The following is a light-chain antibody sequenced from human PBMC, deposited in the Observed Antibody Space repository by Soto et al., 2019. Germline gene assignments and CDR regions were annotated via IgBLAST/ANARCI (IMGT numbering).Light chain of an antibody. J-gene: IGLJ2*01. Sequence: QSALTQPPSVSGSPGQSVTISCTGTSSDVGSYNRVSWYQQPPGTAPKLMIYEVSNRPSGVPDRFSGSKSGNTASLTISGLQDEDEADYYCSSYTRSSPLVFGGGTKVTVL. CDR3: SSYTRSSPLV. CDR2: EVS. CDR1: SSDVGSYNR. V-gene: IGLV2-18*02.